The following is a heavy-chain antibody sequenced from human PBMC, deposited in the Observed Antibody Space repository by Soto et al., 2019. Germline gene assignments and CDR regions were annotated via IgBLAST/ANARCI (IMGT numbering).Heavy chain of an antibody. Sequence: GGSLRLSCAPSGFTSSTYGMHWVRQAPGKGLEWVAVIWYDGSNQYYADSVKGRFTISRDNSKNVPYLQMNSLRAEDTAVYYCARDLGAFNYGSAYFDYWGQGTPVTVSS. J-gene: IGHJ4*02. CDR3: ARDLGAFNYGSAYFDY. D-gene: IGHD3-10*01. CDR2: IWYDGSNQ. CDR1: GFTSSTYG. V-gene: IGHV3-33*01.